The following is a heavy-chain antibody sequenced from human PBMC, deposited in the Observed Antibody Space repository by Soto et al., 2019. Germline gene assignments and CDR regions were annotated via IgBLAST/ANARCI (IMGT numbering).Heavy chain of an antibody. J-gene: IGHJ5*02. V-gene: IGHV4-59*08. D-gene: IGHD6-13*01. CDR1: GGSISSYD. CDR2: IYYSGST. CDR3: ASFNFGYSSRGNWFDP. Sequence: SETLSLTCTVSGGSISSYDWSWIRQPPGKGLEWIGYIYYSGSTNYNPSLKSRVTISVDTSKNQFSLKLSSVTAADTAVYYCASFNFGYSSRGNWFDPWGQGTLVTVSS.